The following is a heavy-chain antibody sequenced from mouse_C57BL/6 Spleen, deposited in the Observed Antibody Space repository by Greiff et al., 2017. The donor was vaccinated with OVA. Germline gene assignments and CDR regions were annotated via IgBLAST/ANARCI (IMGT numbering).Heavy chain of an antibody. D-gene: IGHD2-5*01. Sequence: VQLQQSGPGLVQPSQSLSITCTVSGFSLTSYGVHWVRQPPGKGLEWLGVIWSGGSTDYNAAFISRLSISKDNSKSQVFFKMNSLQADDTAIYYCAKNPLYSNYDYYAMDYWGQGTSVTVSS. CDR3: AKNPLYSNYDYYAMDY. CDR1: GFSLTSYG. V-gene: IGHV2-4*01. CDR2: IWSGGST. J-gene: IGHJ4*01.